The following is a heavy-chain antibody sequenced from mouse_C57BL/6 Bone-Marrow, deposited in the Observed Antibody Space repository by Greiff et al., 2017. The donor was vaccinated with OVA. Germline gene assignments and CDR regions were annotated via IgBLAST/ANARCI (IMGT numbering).Heavy chain of an antibody. D-gene: IGHD1-1*01. Sequence: GLEWVAEIRNKANNHATYYAESVKGRFTISRDDSKSSVYLQMNSLRAEDTGIYYCTPVYYGSPAWFAYWGQGTLVTVSA. J-gene: IGHJ3*01. V-gene: IGHV6-6*01. CDR3: TPVYYGSPAWFAY. CDR2: IRNKANNHAT.